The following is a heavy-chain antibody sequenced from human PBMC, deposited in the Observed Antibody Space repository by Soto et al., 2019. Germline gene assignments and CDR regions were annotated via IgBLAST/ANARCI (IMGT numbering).Heavy chain of an antibody. CDR1: DASFSTYF. CDR2: INHSGST. CDR3: VRNSRRGQQLPPFYYYGLDV. Sequence: SETLSLTCAVYDASFSTYFWSWIRQPPGKGLEWIGEINHSGSTNYNPSLQSRVTMSVDTSRSQISLNLTSVTAADTAVYYCVRNSRRGQQLPPFYYYGLDVWGPGTTVTVSS. J-gene: IGHJ6*02. V-gene: IGHV4-34*01. D-gene: IGHD6-13*01.